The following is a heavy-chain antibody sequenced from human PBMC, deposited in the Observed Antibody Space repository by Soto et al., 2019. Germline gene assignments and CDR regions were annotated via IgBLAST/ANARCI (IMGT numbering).Heavy chain of an antibody. CDR3: ARDVTGTPRASWFDP. D-gene: IGHD1-7*01. J-gene: IGHJ5*02. Sequence: ASVKVSCKASGYTFTSYAMHWVRQAPGQGLEWMGWISAGNGNTNYAQKLQGRVTMTTDTSTSTAYMELRSLGSDDTAVYYCARDVTGTPRASWFDPWGQGTLVTVSS. CDR2: ISAGNGNT. CDR1: GYTFTSYA. V-gene: IGHV1-18*01.